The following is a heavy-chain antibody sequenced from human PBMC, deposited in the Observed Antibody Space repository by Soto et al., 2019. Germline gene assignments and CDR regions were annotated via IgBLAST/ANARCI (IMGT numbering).Heavy chain of an antibody. V-gene: IGHV1-8*01. Sequence: GASVKVSCKASGYTFTSYDINWVRQATGQGLEWMGWMNPNSGNTGYAQKFQGRVTMTRNTSISTAYMELSSLRSEDAAVYYCARGTGRGYQLLFSLNYRGQGTLVTVSS. D-gene: IGHD2-2*01. CDR2: MNPNSGNT. J-gene: IGHJ4*02. CDR3: ARGTGRGYQLLFSLNY. CDR1: GYTFTSYD.